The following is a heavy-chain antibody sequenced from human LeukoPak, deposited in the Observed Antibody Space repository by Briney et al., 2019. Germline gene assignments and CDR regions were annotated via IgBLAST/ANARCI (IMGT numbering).Heavy chain of an antibody. D-gene: IGHD6-13*01. CDR3: AGAAAGPPAY. CDR2: IYYSGST. J-gene: IGHJ4*02. Sequence: SETLSLTCTVSAGSISSYYWSWIRQPPGKGLEWIGYIYYSGSTNYNPSLKSRVTMSVDTSKNQFSLKLSSVTAADTAVYYCAGAAAGPPAYWGQGTLVTVSS. V-gene: IGHV4-59*01. CDR1: AGSISSYY.